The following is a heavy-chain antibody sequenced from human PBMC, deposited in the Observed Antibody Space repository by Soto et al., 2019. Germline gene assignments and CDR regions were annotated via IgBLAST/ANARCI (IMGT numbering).Heavy chain of an antibody. CDR1: GFTFSSYG. CDR2: IWYDGSNK. CDR3: AGSYSSSWYVGMDV. V-gene: IGHV3-33*01. J-gene: IGHJ6*02. D-gene: IGHD6-13*01. Sequence: GGSLRLSCAASGFTFSSYGMHWVRQAPGKGLEWVAVIWYDGSNKYYADSVKGRFTISRDNSKNTLYLQMNSLRAEDTAMYYCAGSYSSSWYVGMDVWGQGTTVTVSS.